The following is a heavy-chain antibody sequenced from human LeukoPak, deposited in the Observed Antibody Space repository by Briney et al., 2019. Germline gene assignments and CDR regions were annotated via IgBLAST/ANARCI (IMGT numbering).Heavy chain of an antibody. J-gene: IGHJ4*02. V-gene: IGHV1-2*02. Sequence: GASVKVSCKASGYTFTGYYLHWVRQAPGQGLEWMGWINPNSGGTNYAQKLQGRVTMTSDTSISTAYMELSRLTSDDTAVYYCARNTSSTLAYDYWGQGALVTVSS. CDR3: ARNTSSTLAYDY. CDR2: INPNSGGT. CDR1: GYTFTGYY. D-gene: IGHD3-3*02.